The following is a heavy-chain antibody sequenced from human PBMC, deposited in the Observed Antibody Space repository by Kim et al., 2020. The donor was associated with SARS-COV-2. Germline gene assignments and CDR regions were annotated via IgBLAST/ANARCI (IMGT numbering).Heavy chain of an antibody. D-gene: IGHD4-17*01. CDR3: ASSDYGDSMDV. J-gene: IGHJ6*02. CDR2: IISDGSTT. CDR1: GFTFRTYW. V-gene: IGHV3-74*01. Sequence: GGSLRLSCAASGFTFRTYWMHWVRQVPGKGLVWVSRIISDGSTTSYADFVKGRFTISRDNAKNTLYLQMNSLRAEDTAVYYGASSDYGDSMDVWGQGTTVTVAS.